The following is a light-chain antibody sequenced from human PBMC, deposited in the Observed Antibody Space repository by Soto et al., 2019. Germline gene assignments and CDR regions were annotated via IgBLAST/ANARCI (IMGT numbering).Light chain of an antibody. CDR2: GAS. J-gene: IGKJ1*01. CDR3: QQRSNWPSWT. V-gene: IGKV3D-20*02. CDR1: QSVSSSY. Sequence: EIVLTQSPGTLSLSPGERATLSCRASQSVSSSYLAWYQQKPGQAPRLLIYGASSRATGIPDRFSGSGSGTDFTLTISSLEPEDYAVYYCQQRSNWPSWTFGQGTKV.